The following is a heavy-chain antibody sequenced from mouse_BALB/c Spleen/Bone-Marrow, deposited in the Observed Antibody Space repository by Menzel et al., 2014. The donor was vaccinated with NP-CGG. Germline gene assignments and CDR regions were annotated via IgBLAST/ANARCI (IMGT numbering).Heavy chain of an antibody. D-gene: IGHD2-3*01. J-gene: IGHJ2*01. Sequence: EVQVVESGPELVKPGASVKISCQTSGYTFTDYTLHWVKQSHGTSLEWIGVVNPNSGGTSYNQKFKGKASLTVNKSSTTAYMELRSLTSEDSAVYYCARGRWYYWGQGTTLTVSS. CDR1: GYTFTDYT. CDR3: ARGRWYY. CDR2: VNPNSGGT. V-gene: IGHV1-22*01.